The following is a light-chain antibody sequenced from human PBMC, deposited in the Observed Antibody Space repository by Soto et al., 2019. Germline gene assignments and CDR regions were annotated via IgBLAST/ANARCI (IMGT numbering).Light chain of an antibody. Sequence: VLTQPPSVSGAPGQRVTISCTGSSSNIGAGYDVHWYQQLPGTAPKLLIYGNSNRPSGVPDRFSGSKSGTSASLAITGLQAEDEADYYCQSYDSSLSGVVFGGGTQLTVL. J-gene: IGLJ2*01. CDR3: QSYDSSLSGVV. CDR2: GNS. V-gene: IGLV1-40*01. CDR1: SSNIGAGYD.